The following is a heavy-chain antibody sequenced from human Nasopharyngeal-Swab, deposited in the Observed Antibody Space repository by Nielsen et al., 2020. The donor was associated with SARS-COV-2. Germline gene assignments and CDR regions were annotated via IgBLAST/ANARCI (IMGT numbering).Heavy chain of an antibody. CDR3: ARGGYSGYDSSNWFDP. CDR2: INHSGST. J-gene: IGHJ5*02. D-gene: IGHD5-12*01. CDR1: GGSFSGYY. Sequence: SETLSLTCAVYGGSFSGYYWSWIRQPPGKGLEWIGEINHSGSTNYHPSLKSRVTISVDTSKNQFSLKLSSVTAADTAVYYCARGGYSGYDSSNWFDPWGQGTLVTVSS. V-gene: IGHV4-34*01.